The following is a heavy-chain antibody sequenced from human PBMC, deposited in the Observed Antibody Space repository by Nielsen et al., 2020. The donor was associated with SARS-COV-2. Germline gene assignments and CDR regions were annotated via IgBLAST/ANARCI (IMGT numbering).Heavy chain of an antibody. CDR2: IWYDGSNK. CDR1: GFTFSDYY. V-gene: IGHV3-33*08. CDR3: ARDDLVATIEYGMDV. J-gene: IGHJ6*02. D-gene: IGHD5-12*01. Sequence: GESLKISCAASGFTFSDYYMSWIRQTPGKGLEWVAVIWYDGSNKYYADSVKGRFTISRDNSKNTLYLQMNSLRAEDTAVYYCARDDLVATIEYGMDVWGQGTTVTVSS.